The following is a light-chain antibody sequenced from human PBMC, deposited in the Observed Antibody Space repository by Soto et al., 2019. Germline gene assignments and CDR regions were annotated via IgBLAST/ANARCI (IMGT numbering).Light chain of an antibody. Sequence: EKGVTRSPFTXSVPPGKRAPAACRASQSVSSNLDWYQQKHGQAXSXXIXGAFTRDTGIPAQFSGSGSGTDFTITISRRKPADLATYFCKKSYRTPPWTGGEG. J-gene: IGKJ1*01. V-gene: IGKV3-15*01. CDR3: KKSYRTPPWT. CDR1: QSVSSN. CDR2: GAF.